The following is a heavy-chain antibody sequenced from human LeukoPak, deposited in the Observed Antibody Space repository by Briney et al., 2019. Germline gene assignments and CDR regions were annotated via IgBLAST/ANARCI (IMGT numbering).Heavy chain of an antibody. D-gene: IGHD3-22*01. V-gene: IGHV4-39*01. J-gene: IGHJ4*02. CDR2: IYYSGST. Sequence: PSDTLSLTCTVSGGSISSSSYYWCWIRQHPGKGLEWIGSIYYSGSTYYNPSLKSRVTISVDTSKNQFSLKLSSVTAADTAVYYCARQGEGYWTSSPVDYWGQGTLVTVSS. CDR3: ARQGEGYWTSSPVDY. CDR1: GGSISSSSYY.